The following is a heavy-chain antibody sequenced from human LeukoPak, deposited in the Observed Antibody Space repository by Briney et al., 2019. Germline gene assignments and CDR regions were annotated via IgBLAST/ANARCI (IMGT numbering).Heavy chain of an antibody. D-gene: IGHD1-26*01. J-gene: IGHJ4*02. CDR2: INGDGSST. Sequence: PGGSLRLSCAASGFTFSTCWMHWVRQAPGKGLVWVSRINGDGSSTRYADSVKGRFTISRDNAKNTLYLQMNSLRAEDTAVYYCARALGSYSDYWGQGTLVTVSS. CDR1: GFTFSTCW. CDR3: ARALGSYSDY. V-gene: IGHV3-74*01.